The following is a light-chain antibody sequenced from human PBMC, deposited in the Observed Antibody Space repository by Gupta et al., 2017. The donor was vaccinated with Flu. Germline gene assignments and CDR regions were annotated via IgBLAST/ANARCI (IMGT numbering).Light chain of an antibody. V-gene: IGKV1-6*01. CDR3: LQDYNYPFT. CDR2: AAS. Sequence: GDRVTITRRASQGIRNDLGWYQQKPGKAPKLLIYAASSLQSGVPSRFSGSGSGTDFTLTISSLQPEDFATYYCLQDYNYPFTFGPGTKVDIK. CDR1: QGIRND. J-gene: IGKJ3*01.